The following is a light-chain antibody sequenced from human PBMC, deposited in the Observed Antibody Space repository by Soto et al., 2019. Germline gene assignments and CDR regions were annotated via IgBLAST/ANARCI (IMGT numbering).Light chain of an antibody. J-gene: IGLJ2*01. Sequence: ALTQPASVSGSPGQSITISCTGTSSDVGGYNYVSWYQRHPGKAPKLMIYEVSNRPSGVSIRFSGSNSGNTASLTISGLQAEDEADYYCSSYTSSSALVFGGGTKLTVL. CDR1: SSDVGGYNY. CDR2: EVS. V-gene: IGLV2-14*01. CDR3: SSYTSSSALV.